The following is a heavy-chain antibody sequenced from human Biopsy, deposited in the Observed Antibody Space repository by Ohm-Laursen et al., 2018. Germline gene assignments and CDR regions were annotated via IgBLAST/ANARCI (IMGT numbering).Heavy chain of an antibody. CDR2: IYPGGST. CDR3: ASVVLGPTNDAFDL. CDR1: GGDINNYY. J-gene: IGHJ3*01. V-gene: IGHV4-4*07. D-gene: IGHD3-22*01. Sequence: SETLSLTCNVSGGDINNYYWSWIRQPAGKGLEWIRRIYPGGSTNYNPSLKSRVTMSVDTSKKQLSLGLRSVTAADTAMYYCASVVLGPTNDAFDLWGQGTMVVVSS.